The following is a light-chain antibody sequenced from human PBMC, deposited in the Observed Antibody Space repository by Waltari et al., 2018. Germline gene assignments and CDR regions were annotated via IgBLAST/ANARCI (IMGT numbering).Light chain of an antibody. CDR2: KAS. CDR3: QQYNSYPWT. CDR1: QSISSW. V-gene: IGKV1-5*03. J-gene: IGKJ1*01. Sequence: TITCRASQSISSWLAWYQQKPGKAPKLLIYKASSLETGVPSRFSGSGSGTEVTLTISSLQPDDFATYYCQQYNSYPWTFGQGTKVEVK.